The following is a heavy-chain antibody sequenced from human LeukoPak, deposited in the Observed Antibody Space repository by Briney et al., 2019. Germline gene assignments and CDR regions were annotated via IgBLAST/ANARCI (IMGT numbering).Heavy chain of an antibody. J-gene: IGHJ3*02. CDR1: GASISSDNW. Sequence: PSGTLSLTCAVSGASISSDNWWSWVRQPPGKGLEWIGEIYHSGSTNYNPSLKSRVTISVDKSKNQFSLKLNSVTSADTAVYYCARDRGVGVADRGAFDIWGQATMVTVSS. D-gene: IGHD2-21*01. CDR3: ARDRGVGVADRGAFDI. CDR2: IYHSGST. V-gene: IGHV4-4*02.